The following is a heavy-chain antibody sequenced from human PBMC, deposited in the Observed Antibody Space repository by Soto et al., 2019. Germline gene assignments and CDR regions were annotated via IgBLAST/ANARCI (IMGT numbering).Heavy chain of an antibody. CDR3: AKDAAGSSWYFDY. J-gene: IGHJ4*02. V-gene: IGHV3-30*18. D-gene: IGHD6-13*01. CDR2: ISYDGSNK. CDR1: GFTFSSYG. Sequence: GGPLRLSCAASGFTFSSYGMHWVRQAPGKGLEWVAVISYDGSNKYYADSVKGRFTISRDNSKNTLYLQMNSLRAEDTAVYYCAKDAAGSSWYFDYWGQGTLVTVS.